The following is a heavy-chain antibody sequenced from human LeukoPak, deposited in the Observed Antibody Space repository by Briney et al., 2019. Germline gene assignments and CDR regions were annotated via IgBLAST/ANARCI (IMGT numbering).Heavy chain of an antibody. Sequence: SGTLSLTCAVSGGSISNSNWWTWVRQPPGKGLEWVGEIYHIGSTNYNPSLKSRLTISIDKSKNQFSLHLNSVTPEDTAVYYCARRLTQYDCFDPWGQGILVTVSS. J-gene: IGHJ5*02. CDR3: ARRLTQYDCFDP. CDR1: GGSISNSNW. CDR2: IYHIGST. V-gene: IGHV4-4*02. D-gene: IGHD2-2*01.